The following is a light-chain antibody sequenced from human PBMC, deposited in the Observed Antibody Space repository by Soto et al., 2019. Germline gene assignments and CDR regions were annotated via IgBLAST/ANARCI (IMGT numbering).Light chain of an antibody. CDR2: DAS. CDR3: QHCDTYWA. CDR1: RNIERW. J-gene: IGKJ1*01. Sequence: DIQMTQSPSTLSASLGDRVTITCRARRNIERWLAWYQQKPGKAPRLLIYDASTSETGVPSRFSGGGSGTEFTLTISSLQPDDNATYYCQHCDTYWAFGQGTKVEVE. V-gene: IGKV1-5*01.